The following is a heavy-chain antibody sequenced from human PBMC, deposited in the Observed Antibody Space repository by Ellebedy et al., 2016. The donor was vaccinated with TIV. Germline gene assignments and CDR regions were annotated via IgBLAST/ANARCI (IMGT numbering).Heavy chain of an antibody. V-gene: IGHV3-74*01. CDR2: IYNDGSRT. D-gene: IGHD1-1*01. CDR1: GFAFSSYA. J-gene: IGHJ4*02. CDR3: VRGTNNWSGVDY. Sequence: GESLKISCAASGFAFSSYAMHWVRQDAGKGLLWVSAIYNDGSRTDYADSVKGRFTISRDNAENTLSLQMISLRVEDTGVYYCVRGTNNWSGVDYWGQGSLVTVSS.